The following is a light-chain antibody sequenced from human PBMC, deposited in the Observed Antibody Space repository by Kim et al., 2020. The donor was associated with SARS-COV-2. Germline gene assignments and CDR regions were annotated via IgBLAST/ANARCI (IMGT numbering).Light chain of an antibody. CDR2: DAF. V-gene: IGKV3-11*01. CDR3: QQRSSWPLVT. CDR1: QSVSSY. J-gene: IGKJ4*01. Sequence: LSPGERATLSCRASQSVSSYLAWYQQKPGQAPRLLIYDAFTRATGIPARFSGSGSGTDFTLTISSLEPEDFAVYYCQQRSSWPLVTFGGGTKVEI.